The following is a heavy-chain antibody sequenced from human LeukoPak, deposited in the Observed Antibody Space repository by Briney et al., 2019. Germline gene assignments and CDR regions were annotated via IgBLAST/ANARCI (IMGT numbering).Heavy chain of an antibody. CDR1: GFTFINYA. J-gene: IGHJ4*02. V-gene: IGHV3-23*01. D-gene: IGHD6-13*01. CDR3: AKTRPLDSSSWSHGDY. CDR2: ISGSGDST. Sequence: PGGSLRLSCAASGFTFINYAMSWVRQAPGKGLEWVSAISGSGDSTYYGDSVKGRFTISRDNSKNTLYLQMNSLRAEDTAAYYCAKTRPLDSSSWSHGDYWGQGTLVTVSS.